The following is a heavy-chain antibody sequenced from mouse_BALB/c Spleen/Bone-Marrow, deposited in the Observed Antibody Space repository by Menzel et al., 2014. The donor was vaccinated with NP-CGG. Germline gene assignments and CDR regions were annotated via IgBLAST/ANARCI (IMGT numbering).Heavy chain of an antibody. Sequence: DVKLQESGPELVKPGASMKISCKASGYSFTDYTMNWVKPSHGKNLEWIGLINPYNGGTTYNQKFKGKATLTVDISSSTAYLELLSLTSEDSAVYYCARSDYGYGYFDVWGARTTVTVSS. J-gene: IGHJ1*01. V-gene: IGHV1-18*01. CDR3: ARSDYGYGYFDV. D-gene: IGHD1-1*01. CDR2: INPYNGGT. CDR1: GYSFTDYT.